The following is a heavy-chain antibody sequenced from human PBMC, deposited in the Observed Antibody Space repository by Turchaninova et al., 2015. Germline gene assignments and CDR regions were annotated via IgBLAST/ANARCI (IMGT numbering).Heavy chain of an antibody. D-gene: IGHD2-21*01. CDR2: IKKDGSEK. Sequence: EVQLAESGGGLVQPGGSLRLSCVGSGLTFGEHWMSWVRQCPGKGLEWVARIKKDGSEKYDAESVKGRFTVSRDNAKNSLYLQMNSLRPEDTAVYYCASRPPGDFYHGVFDYWGQGSLVTVSS. CDR1: GLTFGEHW. J-gene: IGHJ4*02. V-gene: IGHV3-7*01. CDR3: ASRPPGDFYHGVFDY.